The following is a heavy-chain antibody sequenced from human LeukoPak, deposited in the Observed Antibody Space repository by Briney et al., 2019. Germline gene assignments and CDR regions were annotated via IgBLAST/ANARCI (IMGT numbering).Heavy chain of an antibody. V-gene: IGHV4-59*08. CDR1: GGSTGSDY. CDR2: VYYSGVT. CDR3: ARLSLHCSGGSCYRGAFDS. Sequence: SETLSLTCSVSGGSTGSDYWSWIRQPPGKGLEWIAYVYYSGVTIYNPSLKSRVAISIDTSKNQFSLNLTSVTAADTAVYYCARLSLHCSGGSCYRGAFDSWGQGTLVTVSS. J-gene: IGHJ4*02. D-gene: IGHD2-15*01.